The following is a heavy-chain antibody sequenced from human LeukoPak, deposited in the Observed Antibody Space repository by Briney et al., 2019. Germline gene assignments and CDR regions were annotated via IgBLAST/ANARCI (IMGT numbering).Heavy chain of an antibody. CDR2: IYTSGST. CDR1: GGSISSYY. CDR3: TRDDQLRSSCWCSTD. V-gene: IGHV4-4*07. Sequence: SESLSLTCTLSGGSISSYYWSWIRQPAGKGLEWIGRIYTSGSTNYNPSLKSRVTMSVDTSKNQFSLKLSSVTAAYTAVYYCTRDDQLRSSCWCSTDWAQGTLVTVSS. D-gene: IGHD6-13*01. J-gene: IGHJ4*01.